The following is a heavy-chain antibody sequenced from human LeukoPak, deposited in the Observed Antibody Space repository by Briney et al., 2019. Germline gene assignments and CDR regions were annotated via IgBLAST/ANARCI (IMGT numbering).Heavy chain of an antibody. Sequence: RASVKVSCKASGYTFISYGITWVRQAPGQGLEWMGRIIPTLEIANYAQKFQGRVTITADKSTSTAYMELSSLRSEDTAVYYCASGGYSGYASGGFDYWGQGTLVTVSS. CDR2: IIPTLEIA. CDR1: GYTFISYG. CDR3: ASGGYSGYASGGFDY. J-gene: IGHJ4*02. V-gene: IGHV1-69*04. D-gene: IGHD5-12*01.